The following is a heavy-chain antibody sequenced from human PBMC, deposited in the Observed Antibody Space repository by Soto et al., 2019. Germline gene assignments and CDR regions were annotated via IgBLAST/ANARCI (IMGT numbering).Heavy chain of an antibody. J-gene: IGHJ4*01. V-gene: IGHV1-18*04. CDR1: GYTLTNYA. CDR2: ISPYNGNT. Sequence: ASVKVSCKASGYTLTNYAFSWVRQAPGQGLEWMGWISPYNGNTNTAQNFQGRVTMTTDTSTSTAYMELRSLSSGDTAVYYCARDIVDTPMAISGRYFDYWGQGTLVTVSS. D-gene: IGHD5-18*01. CDR3: ARDIVDTPMAISGRYFDY.